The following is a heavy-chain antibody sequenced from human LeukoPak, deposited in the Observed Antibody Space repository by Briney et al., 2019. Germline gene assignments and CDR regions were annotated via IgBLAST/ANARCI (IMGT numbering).Heavy chain of an antibody. Sequence: GRSLRLSCAASGFTFSSYAMHWVRQAPGKGLEWVAVISYDGSNKYYADSVKGRFTISRDNSKNTLYLQMNSLRAEDTAVYYCARDGSLPLRLGELSLPYSFDYWGQGTLVTVSS. CDR3: ARDGSLPLRLGELSLPYSFDY. V-gene: IGHV3-30*04. CDR1: GFTFSSYA. J-gene: IGHJ4*02. D-gene: IGHD3-16*02. CDR2: ISYDGSNK.